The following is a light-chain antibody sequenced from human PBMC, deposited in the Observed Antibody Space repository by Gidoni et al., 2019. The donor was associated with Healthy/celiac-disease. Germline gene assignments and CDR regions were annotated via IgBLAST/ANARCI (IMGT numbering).Light chain of an antibody. V-gene: IGKV1-39*01. CDR1: QSISSY. J-gene: IGKJ4*01. CDR2: AAS. CDR3: KQSYSTPLT. Sequence: DIQMTQSPSSLSASVGDRVTITCRASQSISSYLNWYQQKPGKAPKRLIYAASSLQSGVPARFSGSGSGTDFTLTISSLQPEDCETYYCKQSYSTPLTFGGGTKVEIK.